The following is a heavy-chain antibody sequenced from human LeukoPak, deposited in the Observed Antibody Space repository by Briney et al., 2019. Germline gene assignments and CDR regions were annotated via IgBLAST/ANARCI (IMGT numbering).Heavy chain of an antibody. CDR3: ARQMPAFDP. D-gene: IGHD2-2*01. Sequence: SETLSLTCTVSGDSISSSSYYWGWIRQPPGKGLEWIGSTYYSGSTYYNPSLKSQVTISVDTSKNQVSLKLSSVTAADTAVYYCARQMPAFDPWGQGTLVTVSS. V-gene: IGHV4-39*01. CDR2: TYYSGST. CDR1: GDSISSSSYY. J-gene: IGHJ5*02.